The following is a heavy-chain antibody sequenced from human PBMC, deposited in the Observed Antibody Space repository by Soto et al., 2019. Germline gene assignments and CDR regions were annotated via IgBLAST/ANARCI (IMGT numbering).Heavy chain of an antibody. CDR3: ARDATLDYGGNSVFDY. V-gene: IGHV1-46*01. J-gene: IGHJ4*02. D-gene: IGHD4-17*01. CDR2: INPSGGST. CDR1: GYTFTSYY. Sequence: ASVKVSCKASGYTFTSYYMHWVRQAPGQGLEWMGIINPSGGSTSYAQKFQGRVTMTRDTSTSTVYMELSSLRSEDTAVYYCARDATLDYGGNSVFDYWGQGTLVTVS.